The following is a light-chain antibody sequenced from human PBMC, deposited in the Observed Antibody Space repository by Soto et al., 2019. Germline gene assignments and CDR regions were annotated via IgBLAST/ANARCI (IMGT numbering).Light chain of an antibody. CDR2: AAS. Sequence: DIQMTQSPSSLSASVGAIVTITCRASQSISSYLNWYQQKPGKAPKLLIYAASSLQSGVPSRFSGSGSGTDFTLTIRSLKPEDFATYYCQQSYSTPSFGPGTKLDIK. J-gene: IGKJ3*01. CDR3: QQSYSTPS. CDR1: QSISSY. V-gene: IGKV1-39*01.